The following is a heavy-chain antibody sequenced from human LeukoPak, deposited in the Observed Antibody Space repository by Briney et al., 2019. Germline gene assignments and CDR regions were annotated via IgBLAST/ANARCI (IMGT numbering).Heavy chain of an antibody. CDR2: FDPEDGET. D-gene: IGHD2-8*01. V-gene: IGHV1-24*01. Sequence: ASVKVSCKVSGYTLTELSMHWVRQAPGKGLEWMGGFDPEDGETIYAQKFQGRVTMTEDTSTDTAYKELSSLRSEDTAVYYCATDVQTNGGLDYWGQGTLVTVSS. CDR3: ATDVQTNGGLDY. CDR1: GYTLTELS. J-gene: IGHJ4*02.